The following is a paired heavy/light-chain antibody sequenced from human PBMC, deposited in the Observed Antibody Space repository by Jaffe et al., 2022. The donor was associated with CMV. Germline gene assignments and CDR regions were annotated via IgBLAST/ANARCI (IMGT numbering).Light chain of an antibody. CDR1: QGISNY. CDR2: AAS. Sequence: DIQMTQSPSSLSATVGDRVTITCRASQGISNYLAWFQQKPGKAPKSLIYAASSLQSGVPSKFSGSGSGTDFTLTISSLQPEDFATYYCQQYSSYPLTFGPGTKVDIK. V-gene: IGKV1-16*02. J-gene: IGKJ3*01. CDR3: QQYSSYPLT.
Heavy chain of an antibody. CDR1: GFTFGDFA. CDR3: TREVVGFCTNGICSFDY. Sequence: EVQLVESGGGLVKPGRSLRLSCTASGFTFGDFALSWFRQAPGKGLEWVGFIRSKTYGGTTEYAASVKGRFTISRDDSKSIAYLQMNSLKPEDTAVYYCTREVVGFCTNGICSFDYWGQGTLVTVSS. V-gene: IGHV3-49*05. D-gene: IGHD2-8*01. J-gene: IGHJ4*02. CDR2: IRSKTYGGTT.